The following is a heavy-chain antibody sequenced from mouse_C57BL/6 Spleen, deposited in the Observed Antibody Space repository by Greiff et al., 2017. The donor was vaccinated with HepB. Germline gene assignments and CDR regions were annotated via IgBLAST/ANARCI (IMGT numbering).Heavy chain of an antibody. Sequence: QVQLQQSGAELVKPGASVKLSCKASGYTFTSYWMQWVKQRPGQGLEWIGEIDPSDSYTNYNQKFKGKATLTVDTSSSTAYMQLSSLTSEDSAVYYCARGRQLRPGDYWGQGTTLTVSS. CDR2: IDPSDSYT. CDR3: ARGRQLRPGDY. CDR1: GYTFTSYW. D-gene: IGHD3-2*02. J-gene: IGHJ2*01. V-gene: IGHV1-50*01.